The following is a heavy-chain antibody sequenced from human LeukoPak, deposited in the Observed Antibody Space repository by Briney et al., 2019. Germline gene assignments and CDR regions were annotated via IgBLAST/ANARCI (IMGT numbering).Heavy chain of an antibody. Sequence: GGSLGLSCAASGFTFSSYAMSWVRQAPGKGLEWVSAISGSGGSTYYADSVKGRFTISRDNSKNTLYLQMNSLRAEDTAVYYCAKDFSYYYDSSGYWGLDYWGQGALVTVSS. CDR2: ISGSGGST. CDR1: GFTFSSYA. J-gene: IGHJ4*02. CDR3: AKDFSYYYDSSGYWGLDY. D-gene: IGHD3-22*01. V-gene: IGHV3-23*01.